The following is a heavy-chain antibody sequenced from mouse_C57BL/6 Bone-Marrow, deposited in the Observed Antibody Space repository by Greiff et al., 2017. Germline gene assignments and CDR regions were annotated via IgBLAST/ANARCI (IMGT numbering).Heavy chain of an antibody. CDR2: INPYNGGT. D-gene: IGHD2-3*01. V-gene: IGHV1-19*01. CDR3: ARDGYYYFDY. CDR1: GYTFTDYY. Sequence: EVQLQQSGPVLVKPGASVKMSCKASGYTFTDYYMNWVKQSHGKSLEWIGVINPYNGGTSYNQKFTGKATLTVDKSSSTAYMELNSLTSEDSAVYYCARDGYYYFDYWGQGTTLTVSS. J-gene: IGHJ2*01.